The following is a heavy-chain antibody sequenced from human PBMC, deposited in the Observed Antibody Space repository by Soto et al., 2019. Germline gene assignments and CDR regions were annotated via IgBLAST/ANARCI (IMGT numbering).Heavy chain of an antibody. CDR1: GDSVSSNSAA. CDR3: ARDDCTNGVCYRYFDY. V-gene: IGHV6-1*01. CDR2: TYYRSKWYN. D-gene: IGHD2-8*01. J-gene: IGHJ4*02. Sequence: PSQTLSLTCAISGDSVSSNSAAWNWIRQSPSRGLEWLGRTYYRSKWYNDYAVSVKSRITINPDTSKNQFSLQLNSVTPEGTAVYYCARDDCTNGVCYRYFDYWGQGTLVTVSS.